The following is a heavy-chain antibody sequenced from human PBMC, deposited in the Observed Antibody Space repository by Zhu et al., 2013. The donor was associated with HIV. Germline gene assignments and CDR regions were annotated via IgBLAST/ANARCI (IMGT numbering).Heavy chain of an antibody. CDR1: EFIFSNYA. V-gene: IGHV3-11*01. Sequence: QVQLLESGGGLGQPGGSRRLSCAASEFIFSNYAMSWIRQAPGKGLEWVSYISSSGSTIYYADSVKGRFTISRDNAKNSLYLQMNSLRAEDTAVYYCARPHYDFWSGYSLFDYWGQGTLVTVSS. CDR2: ISSSGSTI. CDR3: ARPHYDFWSGYSLFDY. D-gene: IGHD3-3*01. J-gene: IGHJ4*02.